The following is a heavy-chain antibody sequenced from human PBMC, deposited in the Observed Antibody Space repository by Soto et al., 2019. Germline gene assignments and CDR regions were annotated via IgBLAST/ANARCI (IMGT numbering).Heavy chain of an antibody. V-gene: IGHV1-18*01. Sequence: QVQLVQSGAEVKKPGASVKVSCKASGYTFTRYGISWVRQAPGQGLEWMGWISAYNGNTNYAQNLQGRLTMTTDTSTSTAYMELRSLRSDDTALYYCARYGRLRWLDNWFSPWGQGTLVTVSS. J-gene: IGHJ5*02. CDR1: GYTFTRYG. CDR2: ISAYNGNT. D-gene: IGHD5-12*01. CDR3: ARYGRLRWLDNWFSP.